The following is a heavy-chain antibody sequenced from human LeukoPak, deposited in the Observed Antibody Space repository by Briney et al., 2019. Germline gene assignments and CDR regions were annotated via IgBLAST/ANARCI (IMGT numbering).Heavy chain of an antibody. J-gene: IGHJ6*03. Sequence: SETLSLTCTVSGGSISSYYWSWIRQPAGKGLEWIGRIYTSGSTNYNPSLKSRVTMSVDTSKNQFSLKLSSVTAADTAVYYCARDEYYYGSGSYLYYMDVWGKGTTVTVSS. D-gene: IGHD3-10*01. CDR3: ARDEYYYGSGSYLYYMDV. CDR1: GGSISSYY. V-gene: IGHV4-4*07. CDR2: IYTSGST.